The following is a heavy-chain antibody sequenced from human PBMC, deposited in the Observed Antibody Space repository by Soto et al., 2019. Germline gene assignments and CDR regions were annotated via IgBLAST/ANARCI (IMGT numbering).Heavy chain of an antibody. CDR3: ARDTGSSGYYCY. V-gene: IGHV3-21*01. D-gene: IGHD3-22*01. CDR1: GFTFSSYS. J-gene: IGHJ4*02. Sequence: PGGSLRLSCAASGFTFSSYSMNWVRQAPGKGLEWVSSISSSSSYIYYADSVKGRFTISRDNAKNSLYLQMNSLRAEDTAVYHCARDTGSSGYYCYWGQGTLVTVSS. CDR2: ISSSSSYI.